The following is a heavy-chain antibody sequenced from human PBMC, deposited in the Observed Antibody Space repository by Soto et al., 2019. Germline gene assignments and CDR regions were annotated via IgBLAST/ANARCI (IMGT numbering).Heavy chain of an antibody. Sequence: SETLSLTCTVSGGSIGSGGYYWSWIRQHPGKGLEWIGYIYYSGSTYYNPSLKSRVTISVDTSKDQFSLKLSSVTAADTAVYYCARVDGKEMATIHYWGQGTLVTVSS. D-gene: IGHD5-12*01. V-gene: IGHV4-31*03. J-gene: IGHJ4*02. CDR1: GGSIGSGGYY. CDR3: ARVDGKEMATIHY. CDR2: IYYSGST.